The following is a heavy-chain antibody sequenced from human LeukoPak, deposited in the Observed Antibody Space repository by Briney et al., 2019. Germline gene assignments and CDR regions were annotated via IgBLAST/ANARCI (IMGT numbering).Heavy chain of an antibody. CDR1: GYSISSGYY. D-gene: IGHD1-26*01. CDR3: ARVSPQWELDAFDI. CDR2: IHHSGST. Sequence: PSETLSLTCSVSGYSISSGYYWGWIRQPPGKGLESIGSIHHSGSTYYNPSLKSRVTISVDTSKSHFSMQLSSVTAADTAIYYCARVSPQWELDAFDIWGQGTMVTVSS. J-gene: IGHJ3*02. V-gene: IGHV4-38-2*02.